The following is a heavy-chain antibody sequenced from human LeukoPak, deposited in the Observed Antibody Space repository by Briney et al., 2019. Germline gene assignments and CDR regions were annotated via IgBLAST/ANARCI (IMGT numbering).Heavy chain of an antibody. CDR2: INPSGGST. CDR3: ARDQEAGTPGA. V-gene: IGHV1-46*01. CDR1: GYTFTSYY. Sequence: ASVEVSCKASGYTFTSYYMHWVRQAPGQGLEWMGIINPSGGSTSYAQKFQGRVTMTRDTSTSTVYMELSSLRSEDTAVYYCARDQEAGTPGAWGKGTTVTVSS. D-gene: IGHD1-1*01. J-gene: IGHJ6*04.